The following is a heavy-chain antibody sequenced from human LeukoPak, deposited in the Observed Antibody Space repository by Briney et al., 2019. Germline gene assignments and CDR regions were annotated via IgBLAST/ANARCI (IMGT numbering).Heavy chain of an antibody. J-gene: IGHJ5*02. D-gene: IGHD4-17*01. CDR1: GFTVSGSA. Sequence: PGGSLRLSCAASGFTVSGSAMHWVRQASGKGLEWVGRIKNKANNYATAYAASVKGRFTISRDDSKNTAYLQMNSLKIEDTAVYYCTRLDDYESWGQGTPVTVSS. CDR3: TRLDDYES. V-gene: IGHV3-73*01. CDR2: IKNKANNYAT.